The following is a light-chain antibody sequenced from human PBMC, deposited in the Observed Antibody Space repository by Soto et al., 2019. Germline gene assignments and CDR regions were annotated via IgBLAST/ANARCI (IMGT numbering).Light chain of an antibody. CDR1: QNINRY. Sequence: DIQMTQSPSTRSEFVGDTVTITCRASQNINRYLAWYQRKPGKAPKLLIYDSSTLERGVPSRFNGSGSATAFTLTISSLQPEDFATYYCQQYYTSSPLTFGGGTKVDIK. CDR3: QQYYTSSPLT. J-gene: IGKJ4*01. V-gene: IGKV1-5*01. CDR2: DSS.